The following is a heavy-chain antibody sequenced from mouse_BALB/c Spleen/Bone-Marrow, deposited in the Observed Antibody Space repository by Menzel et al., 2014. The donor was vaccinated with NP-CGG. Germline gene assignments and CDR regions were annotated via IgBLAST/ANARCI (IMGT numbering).Heavy chain of an antibody. D-gene: IGHD4-1*01. CDR3: ARWEYYAMDY. CDR1: GFNIEDTY. J-gene: IGHJ4*01. Sequence: VQLQQSGAELVKPGASVKLSCTASGFNIEDTYMHWVKQRPEQGLEWIGRIDPANGNTKYDPKFQGKATITAVTSSNTAYLQLSSLTSEDTAVYYCARWEYYAMDYWGQGTSVTVSS. CDR2: IDPANGNT. V-gene: IGHV14-3*02.